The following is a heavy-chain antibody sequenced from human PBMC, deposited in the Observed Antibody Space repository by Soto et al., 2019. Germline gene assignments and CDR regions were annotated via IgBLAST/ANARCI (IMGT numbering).Heavy chain of an antibody. J-gene: IGHJ4*02. D-gene: IGHD2-8*01. V-gene: IGHV3-11*01. Sequence: QVQLVESGGGLVKPGGSLRLSCAASGFTFSDYYMSWIRQAPGRGLEWVSYISSRSSTIFYADSVKGRFTISRDNVKNSLYLQLNRLRAEDTAVYYCASGTNGAFFVYWCQGILVTVSS. CDR3: ASGTNGAFFVY. CDR2: ISSRSSTI. CDR1: GFTFSDYY.